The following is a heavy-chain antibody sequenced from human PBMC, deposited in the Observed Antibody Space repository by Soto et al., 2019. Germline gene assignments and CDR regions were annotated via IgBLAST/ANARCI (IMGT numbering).Heavy chain of an antibody. CDR1: GFTLSDHY. D-gene: IGHD2-2*01. CDR3: TSCSSTSCYWNYYGMDV. Sequence: GSLRLSCAGSGFTLSDHYIDWVRQAPGKGLEWVGRIRSKANSYATAYAASVKGRFTISRDDSKNTAYLQMNSLKTEDTAVYYCTSCSSTSCYWNYYGMDVWGQGTTVTVSS. CDR2: IRSKANSYAT. V-gene: IGHV3-73*01. J-gene: IGHJ6*02.